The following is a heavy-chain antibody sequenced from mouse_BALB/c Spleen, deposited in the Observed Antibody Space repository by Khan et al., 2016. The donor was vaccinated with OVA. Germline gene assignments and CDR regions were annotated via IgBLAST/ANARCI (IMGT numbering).Heavy chain of an antibody. CDR3: TRSGYCTFAY. CDR1: GYTFTSYY. J-gene: IGHJ3*01. Sequence: QIQLVQSGAELVKPGASVRLSCKASGYTFTSYYLYWVKQRPGHGLEWIGDINPSTGGTNFNEKFKSKATLTVDKSSSTAYMQLSSLTSEDSAVYYCTRSGYCTFAYGGQGTLVTVS. V-gene: IGHV1-53*01. CDR2: INPSTGGT. D-gene: IGHD3-2*02.